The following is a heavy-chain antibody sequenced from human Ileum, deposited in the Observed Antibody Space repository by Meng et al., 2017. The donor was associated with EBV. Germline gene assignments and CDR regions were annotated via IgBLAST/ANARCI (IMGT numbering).Heavy chain of an antibody. CDR2: ISAYNGNT. CDR3: ARDRQCGY. CDR1: GYTFTNYG. J-gene: IGHJ4*02. V-gene: IGHV1-18*01. D-gene: IGHD6-19*01. Sequence: VQLVRSGTEVMTPVAPVKVARKASGYTFTNYGITWVRQAPGQGLEWMGWISAYNGNTNYAQKLQGRVTMTTDTSTSTAHMELRSLRSDDTAVYYCARDRQCGYWGQGTLVTVSS.